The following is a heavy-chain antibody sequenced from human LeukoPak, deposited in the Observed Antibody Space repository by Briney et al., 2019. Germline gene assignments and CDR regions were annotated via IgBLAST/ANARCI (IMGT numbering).Heavy chain of an antibody. CDR3: ASGRYYAFHI. J-gene: IGHJ3*02. D-gene: IGHD1-26*01. CDR1: GDSVSSNSGA. CDR2: TYYRSKWYN. V-gene: IGHV6-1*01. Sequence: SQTLSLTCAISGDSVSSNSGAWNWIRQAPSIGLEWLGRTYYRSKWYNDYAVSVKSRITINPDTSKNHFSLQLNSVTPEDTAVYYCASGRYYAFHIWGQGTMVTVSS.